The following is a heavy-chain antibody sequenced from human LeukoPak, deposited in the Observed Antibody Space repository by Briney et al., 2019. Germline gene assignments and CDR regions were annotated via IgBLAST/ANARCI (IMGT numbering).Heavy chain of an antibody. CDR1: GGSISSYY. V-gene: IGHV4-59*01. CDR3: ARDTDLGAFDI. D-gene: IGHD4-11*01. J-gene: IGHJ3*02. CDR2: IYYSGST. Sequence: PSETLSLTCTVSGGSISSYYWSWIRQPPGKGLKWIGYIYYSGSTNYNPSLKSRVTISVDTSKNQFSLKLSSVTAADTAVYYCARDTDLGAFDIWGQGTMVTVSS.